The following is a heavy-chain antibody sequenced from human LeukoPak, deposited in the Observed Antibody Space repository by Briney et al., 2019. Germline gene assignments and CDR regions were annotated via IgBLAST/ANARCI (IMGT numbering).Heavy chain of an antibody. V-gene: IGHV7-4-1*02. CDR2: INTNTGNP. CDR3: GREMGIAGADMGDAFDI. J-gene: IGHJ3*02. D-gene: IGHD6-19*01. CDR1: GYTFTSYA. Sequence: ASVKVSCKASGYTFTSYAMNWVRQAPGQGLEWMGWINTNTGNPTYAQGFTGRFVFSLDTSVSTAYLQISRLKAEDTAVYYCGREMGIAGADMGDAFDIWGKGKMVTVSS.